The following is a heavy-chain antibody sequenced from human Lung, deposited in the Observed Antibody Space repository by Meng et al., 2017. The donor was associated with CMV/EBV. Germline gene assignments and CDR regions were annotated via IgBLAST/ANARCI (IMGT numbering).Heavy chain of an antibody. D-gene: IGHD3-22*01. CDR2: ISWNGNHI. CDR3: VKDVDFYDSSGDYD. CDR1: GFNFDDYA. Sequence: SLKISCAASGFNFDDYAMHWVRQGPVKGLEWVSGISWNGNHIGYADSVKGRFTVSRDTAKNSLYLQMNSLRPEDTALYYCVKDVDFYDSSGDYDWGQGTLVTVSS. V-gene: IGHV3-9*01. J-gene: IGHJ4*02.